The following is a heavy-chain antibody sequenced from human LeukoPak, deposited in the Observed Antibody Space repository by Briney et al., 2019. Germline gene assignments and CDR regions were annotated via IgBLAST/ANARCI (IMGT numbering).Heavy chain of an antibody. V-gene: IGHV3-74*01. CDR2: IVNDGSGA. Sequence: PGGSLRLSCAASGFTFSSHWMRWVRHAPGKGLVWISRIVNDGSGATYVDSVKGRFTTSRDNAKNTLFLQMNSLRAEDTAVYYCVRDSPHSGFNIDFDYWGQGTLVTVSS. CDR1: GFTFSSHW. J-gene: IGHJ4*02. D-gene: IGHD2-15*01. CDR3: VRDSPHSGFNIDFDY.